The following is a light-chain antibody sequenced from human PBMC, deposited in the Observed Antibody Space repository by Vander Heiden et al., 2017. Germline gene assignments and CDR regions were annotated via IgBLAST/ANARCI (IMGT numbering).Light chain of an antibody. Sequence: DIVMTQSPDSLSVSLGERATINCKSSQSGLYSSNNKNYLAWYQQKPGQPPKLLIYWASTREYGVPDRFSGSGSGTDFTLTISSLQAEDVAVYYCQQEDSTPVTFGHGTKVDIK. CDR2: WAS. V-gene: IGKV4-1*01. CDR1: QSGLYSSNNKNY. CDR3: QQEDSTPVT. J-gene: IGKJ3*01.